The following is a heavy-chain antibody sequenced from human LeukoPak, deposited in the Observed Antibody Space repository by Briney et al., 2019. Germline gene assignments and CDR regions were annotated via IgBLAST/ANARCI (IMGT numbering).Heavy chain of an antibody. CDR3: ARETSYGGNYGIDY. V-gene: IGHV4-39*07. D-gene: IGHD4-4*01. Sequence: PSETLSLTCTVSGGSISSSSYYWGWIRQPPGQGLEWIGSIYYSGSTYYNPSLKSRVTISVDTSKNQFSLKLSSLTAADTAVYYCARETSYGGNYGIDYWGQGTLVTVSS. CDR2: IYYSGST. CDR1: GGSISSSSYY. J-gene: IGHJ4*02.